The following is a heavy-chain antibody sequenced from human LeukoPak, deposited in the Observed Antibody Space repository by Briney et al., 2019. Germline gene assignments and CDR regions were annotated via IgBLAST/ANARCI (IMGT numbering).Heavy chain of an antibody. CDR2: ISSGGST. Sequence: SETLSLTCTVSGASISRYFWNWIRQPPGKELEWIGYISSGGSTNYNPSLKSRVTISIDTSKDQFSLKLTSATAADTAVYYCARGNDYKSTLFDYWGQGTLVTVSS. CDR3: ARGNDYKSTLFDY. D-gene: IGHD5-12*01. V-gene: IGHV4-59*01. J-gene: IGHJ4*02. CDR1: GASISRYF.